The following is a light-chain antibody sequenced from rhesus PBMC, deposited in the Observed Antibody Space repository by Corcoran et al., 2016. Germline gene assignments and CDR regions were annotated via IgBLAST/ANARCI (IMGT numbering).Light chain of an antibody. CDR2: EAS. J-gene: IGKJ4*01. V-gene: IGKV1-25*01. CDR1: QGMSKF. CDR3: QQHNSYPLA. Sequence: DIQMTQSPSSLSASVGDTVIITCQASQGMSKFLAWYQQKPGKAPKLLIYEASHLQSGVPLRFSGSGSGTEFTLTISSLQPEDFATYYCQQHNSYPLAFGGGAKVGI.